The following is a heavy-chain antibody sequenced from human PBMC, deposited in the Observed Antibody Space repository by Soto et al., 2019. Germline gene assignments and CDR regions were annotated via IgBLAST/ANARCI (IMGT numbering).Heavy chain of an antibody. CDR3: ARDPMQQRGIDY. CDR2: IWYDGSNK. J-gene: IGHJ4*02. CDR1: GFTFSSYG. D-gene: IGHD6-13*01. V-gene: IGHV3-33*01. Sequence: GGSLRLSCAASGFTFSSYGMHWVRQAPGKGLEWVAVIWYDGSNKYYADSVKGRFTISRDNSKNTLYLQMNSLRAEDTAVYYCARDPMQQRGIDYWGQGTLVTVYS.